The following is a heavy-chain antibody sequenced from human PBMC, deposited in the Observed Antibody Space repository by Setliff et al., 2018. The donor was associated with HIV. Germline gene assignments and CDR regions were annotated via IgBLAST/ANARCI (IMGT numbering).Heavy chain of an antibody. CDR3: ASARIPTGGTSTSLDY. Sequence: GGSLRLSCAASGFTFSYYAMHWVRQAPGKGLEWVALISYDGSNKYYADSVKGRFTISRDNSKNTLFLQMNSLRAEDTAVYYCASARIPTGGTSTSLDYWGQGALVTVSS. D-gene: IGHD1-1*01. J-gene: IGHJ4*02. CDR1: GFTFSYYA. V-gene: IGHV3-30*01. CDR2: ISYDGSNK.